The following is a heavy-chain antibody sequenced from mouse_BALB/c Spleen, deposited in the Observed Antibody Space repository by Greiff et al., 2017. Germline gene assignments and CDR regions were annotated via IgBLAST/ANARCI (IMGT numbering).Heavy chain of an antibody. CDR3: ARGKPGVDY. CDR2: ISYSGST. CDR1: GYSITSDYA. V-gene: IGHV3-2*02. Sequence: DVKLQESGPGLVKPSQSLSLTCTVTGYSITSDYAWNWIRQFPGNKLEWMGYISYSGSTSYNPSLKSRISITRDTSKNQFFLQLNSVTTEDTATYYCARGKPGVDYWGQGTTLTVSS. J-gene: IGHJ2*01.